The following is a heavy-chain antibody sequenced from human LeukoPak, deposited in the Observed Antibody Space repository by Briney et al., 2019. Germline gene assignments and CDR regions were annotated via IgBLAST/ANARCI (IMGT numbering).Heavy chain of an antibody. CDR1: GFTFSSYA. Sequence: GGSLRLSCAASGFTFSSYAMHWVRQAPGKGLEWVAVKSYDGSNKYYADSVKGRFTISRDNSKNTLYLQMNSLRAEDTAVYYCAKDLVPAAYYYYGMDVWGQGTTVTVSS. J-gene: IGHJ6*02. V-gene: IGHV3-30*04. D-gene: IGHD2-2*01. CDR3: AKDLVPAAYYYYGMDV. CDR2: KSYDGSNK.